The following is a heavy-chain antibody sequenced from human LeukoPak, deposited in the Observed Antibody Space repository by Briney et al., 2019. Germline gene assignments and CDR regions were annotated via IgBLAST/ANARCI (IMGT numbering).Heavy chain of an antibody. CDR2: IIPIFGTA. Sequence: ASVKVSCRASGGTFSSYAISWVRQAPGQGLEWMGGIIPIFGTANYAQKFQGRVTITADESTSTAYMELKSLRSDDTAVYYCVKFNYYDTDGYPYWGPGTMVTVSS. CDR1: GGTFSSYA. J-gene: IGHJ4*02. D-gene: IGHD3-22*01. V-gene: IGHV1-69*13. CDR3: VKFNYYDTDGYPY.